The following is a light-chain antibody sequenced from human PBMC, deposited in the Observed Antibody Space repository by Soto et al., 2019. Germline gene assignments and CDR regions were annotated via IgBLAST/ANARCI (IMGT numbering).Light chain of an antibody. Sequence: QSVLTQPPSVSGAPGQRVTISCTGSSSNIGAGYDVHWYQQLPGTAPKLLIYGNSNRPSGVPDRFSGSKSGTSASLAITGLQAEDEADYYCQSYDSSFPWVFGTGTKLTVL. J-gene: IGLJ1*01. V-gene: IGLV1-40*01. CDR3: QSYDSSFPWV. CDR2: GNS. CDR1: SSNIGAGYD.